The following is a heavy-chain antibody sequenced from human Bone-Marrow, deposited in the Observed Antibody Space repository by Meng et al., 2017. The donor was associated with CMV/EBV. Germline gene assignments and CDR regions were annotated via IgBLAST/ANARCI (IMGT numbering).Heavy chain of an antibody. Sequence: GESLKISCAASGFTFSSYSMNWVRQAPGKGLEWVSSISSSSSYIYYADSVKGRFTISRDNAKNSLYLQMNSLRAEDTAVYYCARDTVYCGGDGPPAFDIWGQGKMVNVSS. CDR2: ISSSSSYI. V-gene: IGHV3-21*01. D-gene: IGHD2-21*01. CDR1: GFTFSSYS. J-gene: IGHJ3*02. CDR3: ARDTVYCGGDGPPAFDI.